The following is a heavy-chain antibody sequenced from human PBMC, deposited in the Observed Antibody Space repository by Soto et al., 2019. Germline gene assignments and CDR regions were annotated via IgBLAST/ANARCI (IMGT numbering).Heavy chain of an antibody. D-gene: IGHD1-1*01. CDR2: ISYDGSNK. Sequence: GGSLRLSCAASGFTFSGYGMHWVRQAPGKGLEWVAVISYDGSNKYYADSVKGRFTISRDNSKNTLYLQMNSLRAEDTAVYYCAKENEYYFDYWGQGTLVTVSS. CDR1: GFTFSGYG. J-gene: IGHJ4*02. CDR3: AKENEYYFDY. V-gene: IGHV3-30*18.